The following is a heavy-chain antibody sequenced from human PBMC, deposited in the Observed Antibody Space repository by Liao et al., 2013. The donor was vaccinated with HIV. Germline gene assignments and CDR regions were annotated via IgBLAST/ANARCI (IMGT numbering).Heavy chain of an antibody. J-gene: IGHJ6*03. CDR1: GGSISSYY. CDR3: ARVTEGTIEGKWLRTYYYYYIDV. CDR2: IYYSGST. V-gene: IGHV4-59*08. Sequence: QVQLQESGPGLVKPSETLSLTCTVSGGSISSYYWSWIRQPPGKGLEWIGYIYYSGSTNYNPSLKSRVTISVDTSKNQFSLRLSSVTAADTAVYYCARVTEGTIEGKWLRTYYYYYIDVWGKGTTVTVSS. D-gene: IGHD5-12*01.